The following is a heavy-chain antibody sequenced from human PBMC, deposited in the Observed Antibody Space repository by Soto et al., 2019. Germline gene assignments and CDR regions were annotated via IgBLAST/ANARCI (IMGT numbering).Heavy chain of an antibody. CDR3: ARGAMIVKAVCEGVY. CDR2: ITIGGST. J-gene: IGHJ4*02. Sequence: GGSLRLSCEASGFTFSSYVMSWVRQAPGKGLEWVSAITIGGSTYYADSVRGRFTISRNHVKNSLDLEMNSLRFADTGVYYCARGAMIVKAVCEGVYWGRGVMVTVYS. V-gene: IGHV3-23*01. CDR1: GFTFSSYV. D-gene: IGHD1-26*01.